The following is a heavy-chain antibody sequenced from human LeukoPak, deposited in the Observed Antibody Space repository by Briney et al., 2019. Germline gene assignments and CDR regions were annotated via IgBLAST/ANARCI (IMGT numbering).Heavy chain of an antibody. V-gene: IGHV4-59*01. CDR2: ISSSGIT. CDR3: ARGGASSQWFDP. Sequence: SETLSLTCTVSTDFISSYYWSWLRQPPDKGLEWIAFISSSGITNYNPSLKSRVSISADTSKNQFSLNVSSVTAADTAVYYCARGGASSQWFDPWGQGTLVTVSS. CDR1: TDFISSYY. D-gene: IGHD2-15*01. J-gene: IGHJ5*02.